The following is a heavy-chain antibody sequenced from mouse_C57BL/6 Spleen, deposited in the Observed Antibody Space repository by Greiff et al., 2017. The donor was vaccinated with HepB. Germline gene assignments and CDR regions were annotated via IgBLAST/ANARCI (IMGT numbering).Heavy chain of an antibody. D-gene: IGHD1-1*01. CDR3: TSSYGSKSRWFAY. J-gene: IGHJ3*01. CDR2: ISSGGDYI. Sequence: EVQGVESEGGLVQPGSSMKLSCTASGFTFSSYAMSWVRQTPEKRLEWVAYISSGGDYIYYADTVKGRFTISRDNARNTLYLQMSSLKSEDTAMYYCTSSYGSKSRWFAYWGQGTLVTVSA. V-gene: IGHV5-9-1*02. CDR1: GFTFSSYA.